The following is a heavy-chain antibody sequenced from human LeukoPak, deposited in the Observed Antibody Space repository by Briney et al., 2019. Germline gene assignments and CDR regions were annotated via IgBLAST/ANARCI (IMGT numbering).Heavy chain of an antibody. Sequence: GGSLRLSCAASGFTFSSFAMNWVRQAPGKGLEWVAVISFDGSNKYYADSVKGRFTISRDNSKSAMYLQMNSLRAEDTAVYFCARGPAYYYDSSGYYPGFDYWGQGTLVTVSS. CDR2: ISFDGSNK. J-gene: IGHJ4*02. CDR1: GFTFSSFA. D-gene: IGHD3-22*01. CDR3: ARGPAYYYDSSGYYPGFDY. V-gene: IGHV3-30*04.